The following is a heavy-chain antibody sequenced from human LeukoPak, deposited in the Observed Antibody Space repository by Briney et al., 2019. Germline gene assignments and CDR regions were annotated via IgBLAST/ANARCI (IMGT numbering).Heavy chain of an antibody. Sequence: SQTLSLTCTVSGGSINSGSYFWSWIRQPAGKGLEWIGRIYPSGSTNYNPSLKSRVTVSVDLSKNQFSLKLSSVTAADTAVYYCSRGDYSYGFDWGQGTLVTVSS. CDR2: IYPSGST. CDR3: SRGDYSYGFD. J-gene: IGHJ4*02. D-gene: IGHD5-18*01. V-gene: IGHV4-61*02. CDR1: GGSINSGSYF.